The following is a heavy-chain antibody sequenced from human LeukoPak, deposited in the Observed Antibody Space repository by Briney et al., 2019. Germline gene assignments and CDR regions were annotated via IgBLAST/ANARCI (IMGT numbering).Heavy chain of an antibody. J-gene: IGHJ4*02. CDR3: ARRGRNSSGWQHYL. CDR1: GVSISSYY. Sequence: PSETLSLTCTVSGVSISSYYWSWIRQPPGKGLEWIANIYHTGSTNYNPSLSSRVTISIDTAKNQFSLKLTSVTAADTAVYYCARRGRNSSGWQHYLWGQGTLVTVSS. V-gene: IGHV4-59*01. CDR2: IYHTGST. D-gene: IGHD6-25*01.